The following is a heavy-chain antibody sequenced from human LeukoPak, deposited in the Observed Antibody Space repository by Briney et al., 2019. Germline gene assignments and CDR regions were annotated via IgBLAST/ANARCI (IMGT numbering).Heavy chain of an antibody. CDR1: GYSFTSYW. Sequence: GESLKISCKGSGYSFTSYWISWGRQMPGKGLEWMGRIDPSDSYTNYSPSFQGHVTISADKSISTAYLQWSSLKASDTAMYYCARHNAGGYYDSSGYPYWGQGTLVTVSS. CDR2: IDPSDSYT. J-gene: IGHJ4*02. D-gene: IGHD3-22*01. CDR3: ARHNAGGYYDSSGYPY. V-gene: IGHV5-10-1*01.